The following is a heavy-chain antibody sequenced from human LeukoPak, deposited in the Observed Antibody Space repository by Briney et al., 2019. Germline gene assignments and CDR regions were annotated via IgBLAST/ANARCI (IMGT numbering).Heavy chain of an antibody. D-gene: IGHD6-13*01. CDR2: IWYDGSQN. V-gene: IGHV3-33*08. J-gene: IGHJ4*02. CDR1: GFTVSSNY. CDR3: ARVQHHLVWYFDY. Sequence: GGSLRLSCAASGFTVSSNYMSWVRQAPGKGLEWVAVIWYDGSQNYYADSVKGRFTISRDNSKNTVYLEMNSLRAEDTAVYYCARVQHHLVWYFDYWGQGTLVSVSS.